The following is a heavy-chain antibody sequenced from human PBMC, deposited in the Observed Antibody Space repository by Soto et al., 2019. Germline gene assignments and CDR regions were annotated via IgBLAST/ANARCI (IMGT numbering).Heavy chain of an antibody. V-gene: IGHV3-23*01. J-gene: IGHJ4*02. CDR3: ASSNPNYYGSGSYFPYFDY. CDR1: GFTFSSYA. CDR2: ISGSGGST. D-gene: IGHD3-10*01. Sequence: EVQLLESGGGLVQPGGSLRLSCAASGFTFSSYAMSWVRQAPGKGLEWVSAISGSGGSTYYADSVKGRFTISRDNSKHTLYLQMNSLRAEDTAVYYCASSNPNYYGSGSYFPYFDYWGQGTLVTVSS.